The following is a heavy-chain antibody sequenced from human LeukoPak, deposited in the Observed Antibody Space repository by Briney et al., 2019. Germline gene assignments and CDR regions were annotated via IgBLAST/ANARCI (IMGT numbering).Heavy chain of an antibody. D-gene: IGHD3-10*01. CDR3: ARAGLRVTMVRRSYFDY. V-gene: IGHV4-34*01. Sequence: SETLSLTCAVYGGSFSGYYWSWTRLPPGKGLEWIGEINHSGSTNYNPSLKSRVTISVDTSKNQFSLKLSSVTAADTAVYYCARAGLRVTMVRRSYFDYWGQGTLVTVSS. CDR1: GGSFSGYY. CDR2: INHSGST. J-gene: IGHJ4*02.